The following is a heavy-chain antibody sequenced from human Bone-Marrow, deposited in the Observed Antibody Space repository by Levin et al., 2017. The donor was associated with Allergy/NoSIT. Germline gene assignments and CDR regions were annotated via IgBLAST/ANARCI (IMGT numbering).Heavy chain of an antibody. J-gene: IGHJ4*02. V-gene: IGHV1-18*01. CDR2: ISAYNGNR. D-gene: IGHD5-24*01. CDR3: ASDLGDGYNTWFDY. CDR1: GYMFTSFG. Sequence: ASVKVSCKASGYMFTSFGISWVRQAPGQGLEWMGWISAYNGNRNYAQKFQDRVTMTTDTSTSTTYMELRSLRFDDTAVYYCASDLGDGYNTWFDYWGQGTLVTVFS.